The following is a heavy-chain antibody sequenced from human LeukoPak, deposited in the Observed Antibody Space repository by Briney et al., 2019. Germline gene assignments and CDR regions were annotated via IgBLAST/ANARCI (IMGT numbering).Heavy chain of an antibody. Sequence: PSETLSLTCTVSGGSISSSSYYWGWIRQPPGKGLEWIGSIYYSGSTNNNPSLKSRVTVSVDKSKNQFSLKLSSVTAADTAVYYCARGWFQNWNYWIGVDWFDPWGQGTLVTVSS. CDR2: IYYSGST. CDR1: GGSISSSSYY. D-gene: IGHD1-7*01. CDR3: ARGWFQNWNYWIGVDWFDP. V-gene: IGHV4-39*07. J-gene: IGHJ5*02.